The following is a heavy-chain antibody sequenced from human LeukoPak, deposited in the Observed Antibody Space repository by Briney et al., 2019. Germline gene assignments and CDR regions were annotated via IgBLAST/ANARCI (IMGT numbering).Heavy chain of an antibody. CDR1: GGSISSYY. Sequence: SETLSLTCTVSGGSISSYYWSWIRQPAGKGLEWIGRIYTSGSTNYNPSLKSRVTISVDTSKNQFSLKLSSVTAADTAVYYCARGVKLGYSSSWSNWFDPWGQGTLVTVSS. V-gene: IGHV4-4*07. J-gene: IGHJ5*02. CDR2: IYTSGST. D-gene: IGHD6-13*01. CDR3: ARGVKLGYSSSWSNWFDP.